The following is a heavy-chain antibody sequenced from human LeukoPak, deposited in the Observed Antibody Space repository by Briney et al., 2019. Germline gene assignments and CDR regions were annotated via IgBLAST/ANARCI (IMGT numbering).Heavy chain of an antibody. CDR3: AKGRWNGMYV. CDR2: IYYSGST. D-gene: IGHD4-23*01. CDR1: GVSISTYY. Sequence: PSETLSLTCTVSGVSISTYYWSWIRQPPGKGLEWIGYIYYSGSTNYNPSLKSRVTISIDTSKNHFSLKLNSVTAADTAVYYCAKGRWNGMYVWGRGTTVTVSS. J-gene: IGHJ6*02. V-gene: IGHV4-59*01.